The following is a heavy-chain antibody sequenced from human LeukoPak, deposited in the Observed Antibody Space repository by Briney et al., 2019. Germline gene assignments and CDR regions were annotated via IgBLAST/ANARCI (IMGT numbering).Heavy chain of an antibody. CDR3: AKDSLRERIVGSTTRGVNDY. J-gene: IGHJ4*02. CDR2: IRYDGRNK. Sequence: GGSLRLSCAASGFTFSSYGMHWVRQAPGRGLEWVAFIRYDGRNKYYADSVKGRFTISRDNSKNTLYLQMNSLRGEDTAVYYCAKDSLRERIVGSTTRGVNDYWGQGTLVTVSS. D-gene: IGHD1-26*01. CDR1: GFTFSSYG. V-gene: IGHV3-30*02.